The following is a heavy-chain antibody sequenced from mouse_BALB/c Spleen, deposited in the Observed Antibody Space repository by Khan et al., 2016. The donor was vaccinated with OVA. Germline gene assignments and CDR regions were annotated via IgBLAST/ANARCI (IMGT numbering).Heavy chain of an antibody. Sequence: EVQLQQSGPELVKPGASVKVSCKASGYSFTDYNMYWVKQSHGKSLEWIGYIDPYNGVTTYNQKFKGKATLTVDKSSSTAFMHLNSLTSEDSVVYSCARHYDEETCLAYWGQGTLVTVSA. J-gene: IGHJ3*01. D-gene: IGHD2-4*01. V-gene: IGHV1S135*01. CDR2: IDPYNGVT. CDR1: GYSFTDYN. CDR3: ARHYDEETCLAY.